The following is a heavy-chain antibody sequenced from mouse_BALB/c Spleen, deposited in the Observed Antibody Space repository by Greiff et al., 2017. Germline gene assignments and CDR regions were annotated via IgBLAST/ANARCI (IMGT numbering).Heavy chain of an antibody. Sequence: EVKLVESGPGLVKPSQSLSLTCSVTGYSITSGYYWNWIRQFPGNKLEWMGYISYDGSNNYNPSLKNRISITRDTSKNQFFLKLNSVTTEDTATYYCARGGSADGYSYYFDYWGQGTTLTVSS. J-gene: IGHJ2*01. V-gene: IGHV3-6*02. CDR2: ISYDGSN. D-gene: IGHD2-3*01. CDR1: GYSITSGYY. CDR3: ARGGSADGYSYYFDY.